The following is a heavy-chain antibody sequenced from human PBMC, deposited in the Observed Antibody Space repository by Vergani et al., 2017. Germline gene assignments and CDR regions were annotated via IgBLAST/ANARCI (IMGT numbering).Heavy chain of an antibody. CDR2: VDPEDGET. CDR1: GGTFSSYG. Sequence: VQLVQSGAEVKKPGSSVKVSCKAPGGTFSSYGISWVRQAPGQGLEWMGLVDPEDGETIYAEKFQGRVTITADTSTDTAYMELSSLRSEDTAVYYCATLRIAARLFDIWGQGTMVTVSS. CDR3: ATLRIAARLFDI. V-gene: IGHV1-69-2*01. D-gene: IGHD6-6*01. J-gene: IGHJ3*02.